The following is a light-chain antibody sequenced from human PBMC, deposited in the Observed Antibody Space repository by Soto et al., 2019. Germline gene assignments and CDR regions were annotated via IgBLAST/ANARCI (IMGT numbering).Light chain of an antibody. V-gene: IGLV2-8*01. Sequence: QSVLTQPPSASGSPGQSVTISCTGTSSDVGGYNYVSWYQHHPGKGPKLMIYEVSKRTSGVPDRFSDSKSGNTASLTVSGLQAEDEADYYCSSFAGSNTVFGGGTKVTVL. J-gene: IGLJ2*01. CDR3: SSFAGSNTV. CDR1: SSDVGGYNY. CDR2: EVS.